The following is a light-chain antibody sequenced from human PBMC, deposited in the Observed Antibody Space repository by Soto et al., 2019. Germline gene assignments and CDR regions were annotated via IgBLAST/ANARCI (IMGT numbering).Light chain of an antibody. CDR3: QQYGTSPPLT. V-gene: IGKV3-20*01. Sequence: EIVLTQSPGTLSLSPGERVTLSCRASQSVSSNYLAWYRQKPGRAPRLLIYDVSSRAAGIPDRFSGSGSGTDFTLTISRLEPEDFAVYYCQQYGTSPPLTFGGGTKVEI. J-gene: IGKJ4*01. CDR1: QSVSSNY. CDR2: DVS.